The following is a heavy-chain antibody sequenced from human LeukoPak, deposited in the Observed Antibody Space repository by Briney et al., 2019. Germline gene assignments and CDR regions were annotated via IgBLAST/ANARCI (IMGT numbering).Heavy chain of an antibody. V-gene: IGHV5-51*01. D-gene: IGHD5-18*01. Sequence: GESLKISCKGSGYSFTSYWIGWVRQMPGKGLEWMGIIYPGDSDTRYSPSFQGQVTISADKSISTAYLQWSSLKASDTAMYYCGRAGDTAMVHIPEKNYGMDVWGQGTTVTVSS. CDR1: GYSFTSYW. CDR3: GRAGDTAMVHIPEKNYGMDV. J-gene: IGHJ6*02. CDR2: IYPGDSDT.